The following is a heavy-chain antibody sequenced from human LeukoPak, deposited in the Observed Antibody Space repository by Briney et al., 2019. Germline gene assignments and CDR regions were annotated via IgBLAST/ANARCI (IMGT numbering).Heavy chain of an antibody. CDR1: GFTFDDYG. J-gene: IGHJ4*02. D-gene: IGHD3-16*02. CDR3: AREPFGGVIADY. CDR2: INWNGGST. Sequence: GGSLRLSCAASGFTFDDYGMSWVRQAPGKGLEWVSGINWNGGSTGYADSVKGRFTISRDNAKNSLYQQMNSLRTEDTALYYCAREPFGGVIADYWGQGTLVTVSS. V-gene: IGHV3-20*04.